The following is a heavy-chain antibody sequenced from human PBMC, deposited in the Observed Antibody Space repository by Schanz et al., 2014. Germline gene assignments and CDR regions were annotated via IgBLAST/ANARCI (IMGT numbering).Heavy chain of an antibody. CDR3: ARKVVATIGGYYDN. D-gene: IGHD5-12*01. Sequence: EVQLLESGGGLVEPGGSLRLSCAASGFSFSSYAMGWVRQARGKGLEWVSAMNESHSTIYYADSVRGRFTISRDNAENTLFLQMNSLRAEDTAVYYCARKVVATIGGYYDNWGQGTLGIVSS. V-gene: IGHV3-23*01. CDR1: GFSFSSYA. J-gene: IGHJ4*02. CDR2: MNESHSTI.